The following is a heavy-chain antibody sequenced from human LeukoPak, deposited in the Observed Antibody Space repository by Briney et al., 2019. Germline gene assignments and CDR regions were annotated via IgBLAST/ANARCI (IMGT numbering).Heavy chain of an antibody. CDR3: AGHGYTESHYLLDF. Sequence: PSETLSLTCTVSSGSINSYYWGWVRQPAPRGLEWVGRIYTTGKTDYPPSLQSRLTMSVHTSKRPFSLNLTSVTAADTAIYFCAGHGYTESHYLLDFWSQGTLVTVSS. J-gene: IGHJ4*02. CDR1: SGSINSYY. V-gene: IGHV4-4*07. D-gene: IGHD5-18*01. CDR2: IYTTGKT.